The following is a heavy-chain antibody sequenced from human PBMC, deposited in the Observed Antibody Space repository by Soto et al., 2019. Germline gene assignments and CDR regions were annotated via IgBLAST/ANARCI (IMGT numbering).Heavy chain of an antibody. D-gene: IGHD1-26*01. CDR2: IHFSGNT. V-gene: IGHV4-39*01. CDR1: GDSISSNTYS. Sequence: PSETLSLTCTVSGDSISSNTYSWGWIRQPPGKGLEYIGTIHFSGNTYYNPSLNSRVTISVDTSKNQFSLKLTSVTAEDTALYYCAKHPPREEGTKKGFDYGGKGTPVPVSS. J-gene: IGHJ4*02. CDR3: AKHPPREEGTKKGFDY.